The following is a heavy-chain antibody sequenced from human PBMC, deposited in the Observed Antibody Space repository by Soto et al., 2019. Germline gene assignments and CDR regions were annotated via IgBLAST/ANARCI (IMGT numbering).Heavy chain of an antibody. Sequence: SGKVSFKASRGTFSRNAISWVRQAPGQGLEWMGGIIPFFHAPNYAQKFQGRVTITADESTSIVFMEMSSLRFEDTAVYYCARSRAAAPPRVGMDVWGQGTTVTVSS. V-gene: IGHV1-69*13. D-gene: IGHD6-13*01. CDR1: RGTFSRNA. CDR3: ARSRAAAPPRVGMDV. CDR2: IIPFFHAP. J-gene: IGHJ6*02.